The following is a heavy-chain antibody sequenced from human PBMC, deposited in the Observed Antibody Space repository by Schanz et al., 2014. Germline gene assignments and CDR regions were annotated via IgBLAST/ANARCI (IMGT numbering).Heavy chain of an antibody. CDR2: ISTFRNEDT. CDR1: GYAFTTYG. Sequence: QVQLVQSGAEVKKPGASVRVSCKVSGYAFTTYGISWVRQAPGQGPEFMGWISTFRNEDTNSAQRFQGRLTMTTDTSTSTAYMELRSLRADDTAVYYCARGGYSSGWYDRDIAHFDYWGQGTLVTVSS. J-gene: IGHJ4*02. D-gene: IGHD6-19*01. CDR3: ARGGYSSGWYDRDIAHFDY. V-gene: IGHV1-18*01.